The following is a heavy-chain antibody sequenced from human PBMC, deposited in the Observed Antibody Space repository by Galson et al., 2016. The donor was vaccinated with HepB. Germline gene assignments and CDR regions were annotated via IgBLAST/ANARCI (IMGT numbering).Heavy chain of an antibody. J-gene: IGHJ6*02. CDR1: GASISGYY. CDR2: IYYSGRT. Sequence: ATLSPTCAVSGASISGYYLSWLRQPPGKGLEWIGYIYYSGRTNYNPSLKSRVTISVDTSKNPFSLKLSSVTAADTAVYYCAGEYSGGWYGFHYGMDVWGRGTMVTVSS. V-gene: IGHV4-59*12. D-gene: IGHD6-19*01. CDR3: AGEYSGGWYGFHYGMDV.